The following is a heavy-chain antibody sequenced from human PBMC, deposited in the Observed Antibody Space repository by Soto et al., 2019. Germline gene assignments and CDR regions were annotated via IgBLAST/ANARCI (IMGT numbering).Heavy chain of an antibody. CDR3: ARVGGYGMDV. V-gene: IGHV4-38-2*01. J-gene: IGHJ6*02. CDR1: GYAISSGYY. CDR2: IYHSGST. Sequence: SETLSLTCAVSGYAISSGYYWGWIRQPPGKGLEWIGSIYHSGSTYYNPSLKSRVTISVDTSKNQFSLKLSSVTAADTAVYYCARVGGYGMDVWGQGTTVT. D-gene: IGHD3-10*01.